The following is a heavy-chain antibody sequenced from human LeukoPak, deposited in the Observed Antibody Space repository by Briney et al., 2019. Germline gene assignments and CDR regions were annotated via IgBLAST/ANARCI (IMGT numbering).Heavy chain of an antibody. Sequence: PSETLSLTCTVSGGSISSGSYYWGWIRQPPGKGLEWIGSFYNSGSTYYNPSLKSRVIISVDTSKNQFSLKLSSVTAADTAVYYCARHGAIWGSGSDDAFDIWGQGTMVTVSS. CDR3: ARHGAIWGSGSDDAFDI. CDR2: FYNSGST. V-gene: IGHV4-39*01. D-gene: IGHD3-10*01. CDR1: GGSISSGSYY. J-gene: IGHJ3*02.